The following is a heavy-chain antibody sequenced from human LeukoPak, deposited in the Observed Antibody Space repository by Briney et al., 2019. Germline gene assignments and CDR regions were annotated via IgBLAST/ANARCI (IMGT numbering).Heavy chain of an antibody. CDR3: AKSNGVDRNGYNSDYFDY. D-gene: IGHD5-24*01. Sequence: SETLSLTCAVSGGSISSSNWWSWVRQSPGKGLEWIGEVYHNGNTNYNPSLTSRVTISVDKSKNQFSLKLKSVTAEDTAVYYCAKSNGVDRNGYNSDYFDYWGQGTLVTVSS. J-gene: IGHJ4*02. V-gene: IGHV4-4*02. CDR2: VYHNGNT. CDR1: GGSISSSNW.